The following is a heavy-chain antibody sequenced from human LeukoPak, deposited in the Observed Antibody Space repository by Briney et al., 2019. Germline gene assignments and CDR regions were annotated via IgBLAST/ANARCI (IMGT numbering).Heavy chain of an antibody. CDR1: GFTFSSYA. CDR3: ARDHYYGSVLDW. D-gene: IGHD3-10*01. Sequence: GGSLRLSCAASGFTFSSYAMHWVRQAPGKGLEWVAVISYDGSNKYYADSVKGRFTISRDNSKNTLYLQTNSLRAEDTAVYYCARDHYYGSVLDWWGQGTLVTVSS. CDR2: ISYDGSNK. J-gene: IGHJ4*02. V-gene: IGHV3-30-3*01.